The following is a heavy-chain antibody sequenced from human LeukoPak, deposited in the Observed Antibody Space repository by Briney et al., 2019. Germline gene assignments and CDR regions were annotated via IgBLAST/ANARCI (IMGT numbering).Heavy chain of an antibody. CDR2: INPNSRGT. Sequence: ASVKVSCKASGYIFTGYYIHWVRQAPGQGLEWMGWINPNSRGTNYAQKFQGRVTMTRDTSISTAYMELSNLTSDDTSFYYCARGGYSYGSRSNFDFWGQGTLLTVSS. D-gene: IGHD5-18*01. J-gene: IGHJ4*02. V-gene: IGHV1-2*02. CDR3: ARGGYSYGSRSNFDF. CDR1: GYIFTGYY.